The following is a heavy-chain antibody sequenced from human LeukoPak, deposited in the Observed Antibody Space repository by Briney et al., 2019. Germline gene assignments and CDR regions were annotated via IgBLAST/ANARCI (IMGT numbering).Heavy chain of an antibody. J-gene: IGHJ4*02. CDR1: GFTFSSYS. CDR2: ISSSSSYI. D-gene: IGHD4-23*01. V-gene: IGHV3-21*01. CDR3: ARDYGGNFSGY. Sequence: GGSLRLSCAASGFTFSSYSMNWVRQAPGKGLEWVSSISSSSSYIYYADSVKGRFTISRNNAKNSLYLQMNSLRAEDTAVYYCARDYGGNFSGYWGQGTLVTVSS.